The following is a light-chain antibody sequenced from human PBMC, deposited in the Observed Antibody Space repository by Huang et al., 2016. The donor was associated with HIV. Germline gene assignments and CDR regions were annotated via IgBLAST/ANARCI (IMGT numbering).Light chain of an antibody. V-gene: IGKV3-20*01. CDR3: QQYHNWPYT. CDR2: GAS. J-gene: IGKJ2*01. CDR1: QSVTNNY. Sequence: EIVLTQSPGTLSLSPGERATLSCRASQSVTNNYLAWYQQIPGQAPRLVTYGASTRATGIPDRFSGSGSGTDFTLTISRLEPEDFAVYYCQQYHNWPYTFGQGTKLEI.